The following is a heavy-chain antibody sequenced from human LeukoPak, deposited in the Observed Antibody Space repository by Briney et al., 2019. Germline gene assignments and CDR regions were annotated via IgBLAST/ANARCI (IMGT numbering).Heavy chain of an antibody. CDR1: GDSVSSNSAA. CDR2: TYYRSKWYN. J-gene: IGHJ3*02. Sequence: SQTLSLTCAISGDSVSSNSAAWNWIRQSPSRGLEWLGRTYYRSKWYNDYAVSVKSRITINPDTSKNQFSLQLNSVTPEDTAVYYCARDSGTQLWSPGAPEAFDIWGQGTMVTVSS. V-gene: IGHV6-1*01. D-gene: IGHD5-18*01. CDR3: ARDSGTQLWSPGAPEAFDI.